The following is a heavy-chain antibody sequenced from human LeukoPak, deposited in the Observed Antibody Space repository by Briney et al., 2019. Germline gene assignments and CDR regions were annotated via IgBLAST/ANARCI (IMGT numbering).Heavy chain of an antibody. CDR3: ARVPTSTSSSFDY. Sequence: GASVKVSCKASGYTLTSCDINWMRQATGQGLELKGWVKPNRGKAGYAQKFQGRVTITRNTSISTAYMQLRSLRSEDTAVYYCARVPTSTSSSFDYWGQGTLVTVSS. CDR2: VKPNRGKA. D-gene: IGHD6-6*01. J-gene: IGHJ4*02. V-gene: IGHV1-8*03. CDR1: GYTLTSCD.